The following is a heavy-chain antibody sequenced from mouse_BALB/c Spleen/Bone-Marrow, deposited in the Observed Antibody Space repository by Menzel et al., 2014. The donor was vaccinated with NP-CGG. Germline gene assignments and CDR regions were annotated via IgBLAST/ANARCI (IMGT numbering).Heavy chain of an antibody. CDR3: AREWTARAVDY. V-gene: IGHV1-54*01. J-gene: IGHJ2*01. D-gene: IGHD3-2*01. Sequence: QVQLQQPGAELVRPGTSVEVSCKASGYAFTNYLIEWVKQRPGQGLEWIGVINPGSGGANYNEKFKGKATLTADKSSSTAYMQLSSLTSDDSAVYFCAREWTARAVDYWGQGTTLTVSS. CDR2: INPGSGGA. CDR1: GYAFTNYL.